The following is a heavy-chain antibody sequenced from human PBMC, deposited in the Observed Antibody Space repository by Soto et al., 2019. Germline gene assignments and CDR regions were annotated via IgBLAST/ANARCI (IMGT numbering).Heavy chain of an antibody. CDR2: INPNSGGT. V-gene: IGHV1-2*02. CDR1: GYTFTGYY. D-gene: IGHD3-3*01. CDR3: ARDSSGFLEWPTPPSDP. Sequence: ASVKVSCKASGYTFTGYYMHWVRQAPGQGLEWMGWINPNSGGTNYAQKFQGRVTMTRDTSISTAYMELSRLRSDDTAVYYCARDSSGFLEWPTPPSDPWGQGTLVTVYS. J-gene: IGHJ5*02.